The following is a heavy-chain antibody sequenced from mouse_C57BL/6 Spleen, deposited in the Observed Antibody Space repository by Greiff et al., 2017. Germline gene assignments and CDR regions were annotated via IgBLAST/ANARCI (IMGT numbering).Heavy chain of an antibody. D-gene: IGHD1-1*01. Sequence: QVQLQQPGAELVKPGASVKLSCKASGYTFTSYWMQWVKQRPGQGLEWIGEIDPSDSYTNYNQKFKGKATLTVATSSSTAYMQLSSLTSEDSAVYYCARADYYYGSSYEAWFAYWGQGTLVTVSA. V-gene: IGHV1-50*01. CDR2: IDPSDSYT. J-gene: IGHJ3*01. CDR3: ARADYYYGSSYEAWFAY. CDR1: GYTFTSYW.